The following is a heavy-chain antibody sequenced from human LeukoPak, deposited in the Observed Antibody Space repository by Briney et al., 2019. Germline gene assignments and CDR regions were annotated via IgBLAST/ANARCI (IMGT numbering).Heavy chain of an antibody. J-gene: IGHJ4*02. V-gene: IGHV3-33*06. CDR1: KFTFRHYG. Sequence: PGGSLRLSCAASKFTFRHYGMHWVRQAPGKGLQWVAVIWSDGSNQYYADSVKGRFTISRDNSNNMVYLQMNSLRADDTGVYYCAKDAQRGFDYSNSLEYWGQGALVTVSS. CDR3: AKDAQRGFDYSNSLEY. D-gene: IGHD4-11*01. CDR2: IWSDGSNQ.